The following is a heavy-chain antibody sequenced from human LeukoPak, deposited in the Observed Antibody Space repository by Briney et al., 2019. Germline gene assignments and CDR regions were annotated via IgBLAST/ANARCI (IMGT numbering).Heavy chain of an antibody. CDR3: LRSRGNSYGYRDS. CDR1: GFTFSSDW. J-gene: IGHJ4*02. CDR2: INGGGTSI. V-gene: IGHV3-74*01. D-gene: IGHD5-18*01. Sequence: GGSLRLSCAASGFTFSSDWMHWVRQVPGEGLVWVSRINGGGTSISYADSVKGRFTISRDNAKNILYLQMNSLRDEDSAVYHCLRSRGNSYGYRDSWGQGTLVTVSS.